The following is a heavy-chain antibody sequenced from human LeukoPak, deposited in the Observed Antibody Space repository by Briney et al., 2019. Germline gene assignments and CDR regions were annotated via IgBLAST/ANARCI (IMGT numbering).Heavy chain of an antibody. J-gene: IGHJ4*02. CDR1: GGSFSGYY. CDR2: INHSGST. D-gene: IGHD5-18*01. Sequence: SGTLSLTCAVYGGSFSGYYWSWIRQPPGKGLEWIGEINHSGSTNYNPSLKSRVTISVDTSKNQFSLKLSSVTAADTAVYYCARGYSYALYYFDYWGQGTLVTVSS. CDR3: ARGYSYALYYFDY. V-gene: IGHV4-34*01.